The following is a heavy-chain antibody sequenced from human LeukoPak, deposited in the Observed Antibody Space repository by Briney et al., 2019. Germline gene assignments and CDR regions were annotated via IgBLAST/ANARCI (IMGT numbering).Heavy chain of an antibody. J-gene: IGHJ4*02. CDR3: AKDQGQQLSLIAVAGKGEFDY. Sequence: GGSLRLSCAASGFTFSGSAIHWVRQASGKGLEWVGRIRSKANDYATAYAASLKGRFTISRDDSKNTAYLQMNSLETEDTAVYYCAKDQGQQLSLIAVAGKGEFDYWGQGTLVTVSS. D-gene: IGHD6-19*01. V-gene: IGHV3-73*01. CDR2: IRSKANDYAT. CDR1: GFTFSGSA.